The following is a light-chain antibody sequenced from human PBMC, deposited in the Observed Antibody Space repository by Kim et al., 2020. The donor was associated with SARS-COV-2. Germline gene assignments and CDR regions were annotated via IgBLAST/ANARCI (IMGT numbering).Light chain of an antibody. V-gene: IGLV2-14*03. CDR3: SSYTSSSTLV. Sequence: GQSITISCTGNSSDVGGYNYVSWYQQHPGKAPKLMIYDVSNRPSGVSNRFSGSKSGNTASLTISGLQAEDEADYYCSSYTSSSTLVFGGGTQLTVL. CDR1: SSDVGGYNY. CDR2: DVS. J-gene: IGLJ3*02.